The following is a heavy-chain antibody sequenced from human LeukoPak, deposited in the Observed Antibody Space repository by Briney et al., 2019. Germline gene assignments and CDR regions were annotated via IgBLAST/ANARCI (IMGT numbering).Heavy chain of an antibody. CDR1: GFTFSSFA. V-gene: IGHV3-23*01. CDR3: AKENIPFGPSVVNRVGGAFDI. J-gene: IGHJ3*02. Sequence: GGSLRLSCAASGFTFSSFAMSWVRQAPGKGLEWVANISATTNYTNSVKCRFTISRYNSNNTTYLKMNSLRADDTGVYYCAKENIPFGPSVVNRVGGAFDIWGQGTRVTVSS. CDR2: ISATT. D-gene: IGHD3-22*01.